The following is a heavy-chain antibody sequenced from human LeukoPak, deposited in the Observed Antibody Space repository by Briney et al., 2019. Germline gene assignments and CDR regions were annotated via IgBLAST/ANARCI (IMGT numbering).Heavy chain of an antibody. CDR3: GRGRDGYNYYYYYYMDV. J-gene: IGHJ6*03. V-gene: IGHV3-33*02. Sequence: GGSLRLSCAASGFTFSNYGMHWVRQAPGKGLEWLAIMWYDGSIKYYADSAKGRFTISRDNSKNTVFLQMNSLRAEDTAVYYCGRGRDGYNYYYYYYMDVWGKGTTVTVSS. CDR2: MWYDGSIK. D-gene: IGHD5-24*01. CDR1: GFTFSNYG.